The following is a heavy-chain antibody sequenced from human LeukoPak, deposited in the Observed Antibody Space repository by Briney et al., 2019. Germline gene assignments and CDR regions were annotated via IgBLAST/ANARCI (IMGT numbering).Heavy chain of an antibody. D-gene: IGHD3-3*01. V-gene: IGHV1-2*02. CDR2: INPNSGGT. Sequence: ASVKVSCKASGYTFTGYYMHWVRQAPGQGLEWMGWINPNSGGTNYAQKLQGRVTMTTDTSTSTAYMELRSLRSDDTAVYYCARASDFWSGFPNYFDYWGQGTLVTVSS. CDR1: GYTFTGYY. J-gene: IGHJ4*02. CDR3: ARASDFWSGFPNYFDY.